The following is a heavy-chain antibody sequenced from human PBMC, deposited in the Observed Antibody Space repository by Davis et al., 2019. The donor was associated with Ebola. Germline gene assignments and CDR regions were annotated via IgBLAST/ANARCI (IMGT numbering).Heavy chain of an antibody. CDR3: ARGRLDLYYYHYGMDV. V-gene: IGHV1-69*04. D-gene: IGHD1-1*01. J-gene: IGHJ6*02. CDR1: GYTFTSYY. CDR2: IIPILGIA. Sequence: SVKVSCKASGYTFTSYYMHWVRQAPGQGLEWMGRIIPILGIANYAQKFQGRVTITADKSTSTAYMELSSLRSEDTAVYYCARGRLDLYYYHYGMDVWGQGTTVTVSS.